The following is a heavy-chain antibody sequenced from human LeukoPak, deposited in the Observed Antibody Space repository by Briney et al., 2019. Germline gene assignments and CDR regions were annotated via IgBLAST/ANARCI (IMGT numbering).Heavy chain of an antibody. CDR1: GGSITNNEYY. J-gene: IGHJ4*02. CDR3: ARDFSY. CDR2: IYPSGST. D-gene: IGHD2-21*01. Sequence: SETLSLTCTVSGGSITNNEYYWNWIRQPAGKGLEWIGRIYPSGSTNYNPSLRSRVSISMDTSKNQFSLRLTSVTAADTAVYYCARDFSYWGQGTLVTVSS. V-gene: IGHV4-61*02.